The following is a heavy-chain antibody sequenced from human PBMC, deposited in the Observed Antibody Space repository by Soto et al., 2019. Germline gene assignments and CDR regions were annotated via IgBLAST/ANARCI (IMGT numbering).Heavy chain of an antibody. CDR3: ARGGGDIVVVPAAMYYYYYGMDV. Sequence: SETLSLTCTVSGGSISSGGYYWSWIRQRPGKGLEWIGYIYYSGSTYYNPSLKSRVTISVDTSKNQFSLKLSSVTAADTAVYYCARGGGDIVVVPAAMYYYYYGMDVWGQGTTVTVSS. CDR1: GGSISSGGYY. CDR2: IYYSGST. D-gene: IGHD2-2*01. J-gene: IGHJ6*02. V-gene: IGHV4-31*03.